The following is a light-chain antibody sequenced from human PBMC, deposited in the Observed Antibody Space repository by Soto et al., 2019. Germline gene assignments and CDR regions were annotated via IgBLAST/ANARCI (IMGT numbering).Light chain of an antibody. Sequence: DIQMTQSPSSLSASVGDRVTITCQAGQDIGNYLSWYKQKVGKAPKVLIYDASNLETGVPSRFSGSGSETDFTHNISSLQPEDIVPYYCQQYDNVPYTFGQGTALEIK. CDR2: DAS. J-gene: IGKJ2*01. CDR3: QQYDNVPYT. V-gene: IGKV1-33*01. CDR1: QDIGNY.